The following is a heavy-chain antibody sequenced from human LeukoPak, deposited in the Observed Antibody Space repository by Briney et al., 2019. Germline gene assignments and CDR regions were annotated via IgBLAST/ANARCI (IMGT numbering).Heavy chain of an antibody. CDR1: GYTFTGYY. J-gene: IGHJ5*02. CDR2: INPNSGGT. D-gene: IGHD2-2*01. Sequence: ASVKVSCKASGYTFTGYYMHWVRQAPGQGLEWMGWINPNSGGTNYAQKFQGRVTMTRDTSISTAYMELSRLRSDDTAVYYCARDRGGVPAARGWWFDPWGQGTLVTVSS. V-gene: IGHV1-2*02. CDR3: ARDRGGVPAARGWWFDP.